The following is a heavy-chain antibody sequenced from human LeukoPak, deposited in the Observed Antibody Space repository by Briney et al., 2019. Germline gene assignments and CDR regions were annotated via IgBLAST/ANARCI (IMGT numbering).Heavy chain of an antibody. CDR3: SNKVYCSATSCHPAGY. CDR2: IYHSGTT. V-gene: IGHV4-4*02. CDR1: GESIRSSNW. D-gene: IGHD2-2*01. J-gene: IGHJ4*02. Sequence: SETLSLTCTVSGESIRSSNWWSWVRQPPGKGLEWIGEIYHSGTTNYNPSLKSRVTISFATSTNQFFLDLSPVTAADTAVYYCSNKVYCSATSCHPAGYWGLGSLVTVSS.